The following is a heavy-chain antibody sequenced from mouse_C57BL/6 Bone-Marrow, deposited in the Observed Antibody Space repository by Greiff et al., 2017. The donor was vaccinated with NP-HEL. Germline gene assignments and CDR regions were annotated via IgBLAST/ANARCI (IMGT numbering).Heavy chain of an antibody. J-gene: IGHJ1*03. D-gene: IGHD2-4*01. Sequence: EVKLVESGGGLVKPGGSLKLSCAASGFTFSSYAMSWVRQTPEKRLEWVATISDGGSYTYYPDNVKGRVTISRDNAKNNMYLQMNHLKSEDTAMYYCARVLYDYDVAWYFDVWGTGTTVTVSS. V-gene: IGHV5-4*03. CDR3: ARVLYDYDVAWYFDV. CDR2: ISDGGSYT. CDR1: GFTFSSYA.